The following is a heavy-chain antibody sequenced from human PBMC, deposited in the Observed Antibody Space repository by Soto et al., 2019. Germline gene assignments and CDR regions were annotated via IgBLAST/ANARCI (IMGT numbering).Heavy chain of an antibody. CDR1: GFSFRSYA. V-gene: IGHV3-23*01. D-gene: IGHD1-1*01. Sequence: EVQLLESGGGLVQPGGSLRLSCAASGFSFRSYAMSWIRQAPGKGLEWVSAISSSADSAYYADSVKGRFTISRDNSKDTLSLQIHSLRPEDTAVYYCARGAEHQLLSRDYFYGMDVWGQGTTVSVSS. J-gene: IGHJ6*02. CDR3: ARGAEHQLLSRDYFYGMDV. CDR2: ISSSADSA.